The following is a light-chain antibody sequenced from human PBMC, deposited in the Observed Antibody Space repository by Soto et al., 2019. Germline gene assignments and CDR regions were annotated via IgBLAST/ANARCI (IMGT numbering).Light chain of an antibody. V-gene: IGKV3-15*01. CDR2: GAS. CDR3: EQYNNWPPWT. CDR1: PSVSSN. J-gene: IGKJ1*01. Sequence: EIVMPQSPATLSVSPGEIAILSCRASPSVSSNLAWYQQKPGQAPRLRIYGASTRAPGIPARFSVSGSGTEFTLTISSLQSEDFAVYDCEQYNNWPPWTFGQGTEVEVK.